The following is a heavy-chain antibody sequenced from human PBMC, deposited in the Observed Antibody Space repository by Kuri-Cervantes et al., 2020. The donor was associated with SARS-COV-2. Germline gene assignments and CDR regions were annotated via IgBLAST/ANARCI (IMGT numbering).Heavy chain of an antibody. J-gene: IGHJ6*03. CDR1: GFTFSSYA. V-gene: IGHV3-30-3*01. CDR3: ARDRRYYDFWSGYGNTGDLYYYYYYMDV. CDR2: ISYDGSNK. Sequence: GESLKISCAASGFTFSSYAMHWVRQAPGKGLEWVAVISYDGSNKYYADSVKGRFTISRDNSKNTLYLQMSSLRAEDTAVYYCARDRRYYDFWSGYGNTGDLYYYYYYMDVWGKGTTVTVSS. D-gene: IGHD3-3*01.